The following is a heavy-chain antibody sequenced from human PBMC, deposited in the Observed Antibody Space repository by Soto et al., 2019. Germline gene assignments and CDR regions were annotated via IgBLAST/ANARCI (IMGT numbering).Heavy chain of an antibody. Sequence: QVQLQESGPGLVQPSGTLSLTCAVSSGSISSSNWWSWVRQPPGKGLEWIGEIYHSGSTNYNPSLKSRVTISVDKSKNQFSLKLSSVTAADTAVYYCARVLAGFGESASFDYWGQGTLVTVSS. V-gene: IGHV4-4*02. CDR1: SGSISSSNW. CDR3: ARVLAGFGESASFDY. J-gene: IGHJ4*02. CDR2: IYHSGST. D-gene: IGHD3-10*01.